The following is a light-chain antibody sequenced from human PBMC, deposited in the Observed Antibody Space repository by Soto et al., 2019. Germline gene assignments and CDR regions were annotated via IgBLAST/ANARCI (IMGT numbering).Light chain of an antibody. J-gene: IGLJ2*01. V-gene: IGLV4-60*03. CDR2: LEGSGNY. CDR1: SGHTSHI. CDR3: ETWDSNIGI. Sequence: QPVLTQSSSASASLGSSVKLTCSLDSGHTSHIIAWHQQQPGKAPRYLMKLEGSGNYNTGSGVPDRFSGSSSGSDRYLTISDLQSEDEADYYCETWDSNIGIFGEGTKLTVL.